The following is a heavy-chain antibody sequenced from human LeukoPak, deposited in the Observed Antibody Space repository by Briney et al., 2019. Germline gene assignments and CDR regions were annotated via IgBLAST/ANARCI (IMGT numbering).Heavy chain of an antibody. CDR3: ARDVGDSGHNVGYQYNYYYMDV. Sequence: GGSLRLSCAGSELTFSYFGMNWVRQAPGQTLEWVAYITRTSSATYYTDSVKGRFTISRDNAANSLSLQMHNLRAEDAAVYYCARDVGDSGHNVGYQYNYYYMDVWGKGTTVTVSS. V-gene: IGHV3-48*01. J-gene: IGHJ6*03. CDR2: ITRTSSAT. CDR1: ELTFSYFG. D-gene: IGHD5-12*01.